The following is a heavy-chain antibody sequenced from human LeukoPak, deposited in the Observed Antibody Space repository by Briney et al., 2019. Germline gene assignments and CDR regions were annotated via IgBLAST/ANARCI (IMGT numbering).Heavy chain of an antibody. Sequence: LPGGSLRLSCAASGFTFSSYEMNWVRQAPGKGLEWVSYISSSGSTIYYADSVKGRFTISRDNAKNSLYLQMNSLRAEDTAVYYCARDPTVAGTRWGQGTLVTVSS. J-gene: IGHJ4*02. CDR1: GFTFSSYE. V-gene: IGHV3-48*03. D-gene: IGHD6-19*01. CDR2: ISSSGSTI. CDR3: ARDPTVAGTR.